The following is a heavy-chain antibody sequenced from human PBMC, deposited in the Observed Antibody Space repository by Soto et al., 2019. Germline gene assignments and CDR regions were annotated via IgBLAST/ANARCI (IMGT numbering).Heavy chain of an antibody. Sequence: PLGGSLRLSCAASGFTFSSYGMHWVRQAPGKGLEWVAVISYDGSNKYYADSVKGRFTISRDNSKNTLYLQMNSLRAEDTAVYYCAKDRRYYDSSGFDYWGQGTLVTVSS. D-gene: IGHD3-22*01. J-gene: IGHJ4*02. CDR1: GFTFSSYG. CDR3: AKDRRYYDSSGFDY. CDR2: ISYDGSNK. V-gene: IGHV3-30*18.